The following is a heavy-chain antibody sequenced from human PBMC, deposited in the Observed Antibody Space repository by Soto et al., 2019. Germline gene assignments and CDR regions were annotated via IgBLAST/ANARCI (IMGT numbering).Heavy chain of an antibody. CDR3: ARHVPAAGYYYGMDV. Sequence: QVQLVQSGAEVKKPGSSVKVSCKASGGTFSSYAISWVRQAPGQGLEWMGGIIPIFGTANYAQKFQGRVTITEGESTSTAYMELRSLSSEDTAVYYCARHVPAAGYYYGMDVWGQGTTVTVSS. J-gene: IGHJ6*02. CDR1: GGTFSSYA. CDR2: IIPIFGTA. V-gene: IGHV1-69*12. D-gene: IGHD2-2*01.